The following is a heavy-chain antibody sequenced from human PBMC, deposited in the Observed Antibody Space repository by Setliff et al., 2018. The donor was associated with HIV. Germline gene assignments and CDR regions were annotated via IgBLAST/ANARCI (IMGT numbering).Heavy chain of an antibody. CDR2: INPSGGST. Sequence: ASVKVSCKASGYTFTNFYIHWVRQAPGQGLEWLGMINPSGGSTTYAQKFQVRVTMTSDTSTSTVYMDLSSLGSEDTAVYFCARASSPYYYDSNGYQKFDLWGRGTLVTVS. CDR1: GYTFTNFY. CDR3: ARASSPYYYDSNGYQKFDL. J-gene: IGHJ2*01. V-gene: IGHV1-46*01. D-gene: IGHD3-22*01.